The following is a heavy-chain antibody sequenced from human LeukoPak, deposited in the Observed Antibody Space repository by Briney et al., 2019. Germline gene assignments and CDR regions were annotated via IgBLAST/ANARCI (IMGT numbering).Heavy chain of an antibody. CDR3: AELGITMIGGV. CDR2: ISSRGSTI. Sequence: GGSLRLSCAASGFTFSSYEMNWVRQAPGKGLEWFSYISSRGSTIYYADSVKGRFTISRDNAKNSLYLQMNSLRAEDTAVYYCAELGITMIGGVWGKGTTVTISS. CDR1: GFTFSSYE. D-gene: IGHD3-10*02. J-gene: IGHJ6*04. V-gene: IGHV3-48*03.